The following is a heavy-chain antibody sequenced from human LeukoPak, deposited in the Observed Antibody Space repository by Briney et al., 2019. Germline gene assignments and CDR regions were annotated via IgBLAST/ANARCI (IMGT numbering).Heavy chain of an antibody. CDR1: GFTFSGEA. J-gene: IGHJ4*02. Sequence: PGGSLRLSCAASGFTFSGEAMSWVRQAPGKGLEWVSAISVSGGRTYYADSVKGRFTISRDNAKNSLYLQMNSLRAEDTAVYYCASEYCSSTSCYFDYWGQGTLVTVSS. CDR2: ISVSGGRT. V-gene: IGHV3-23*01. D-gene: IGHD2-2*01. CDR3: ASEYCSSTSCYFDY.